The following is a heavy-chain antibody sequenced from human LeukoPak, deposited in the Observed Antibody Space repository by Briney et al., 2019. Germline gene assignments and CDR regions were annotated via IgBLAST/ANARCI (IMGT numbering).Heavy chain of an antibody. CDR2: ISSGGSTI. CDR3: ARDGRGAVAGQPSFYYYGMDV. J-gene: IGHJ6*04. D-gene: IGHD6-19*01. Sequence: PGGSLRLSCAASGVTFSSYEMNWVRQAPGKGLEWVSYISSGGSTIYYADSVKGRFTISRDNAKNSLYLQMNRLRAEDTAVYYCARDGRGAVAGQPSFYYYGMDVWGRGTTVTVSS. V-gene: IGHV3-48*03. CDR1: GVTFSSYE.